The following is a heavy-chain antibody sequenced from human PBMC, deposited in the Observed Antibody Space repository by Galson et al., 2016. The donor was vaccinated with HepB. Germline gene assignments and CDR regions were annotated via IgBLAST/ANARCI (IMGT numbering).Heavy chain of an antibody. CDR1: GFTFGSYS. D-gene: IGHD2-21*02. J-gene: IGHJ4*02. V-gene: IGHV3-48*01. Sequence: SLRLSCATSGFTFGSYSMNWVRQAPGKGLEWVAYISTGSNTIYYADSVRGRFTISRDNAKNSLYLQISGPRVEDTAVYYCARDLRAYCGGDCPADSWGQGTLVAVSS. CDR3: ARDLRAYCGGDCPADS. CDR2: ISTGSNTI.